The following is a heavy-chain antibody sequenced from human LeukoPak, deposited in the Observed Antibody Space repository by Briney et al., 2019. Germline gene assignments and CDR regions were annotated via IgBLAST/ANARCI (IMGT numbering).Heavy chain of an antibody. Sequence: SETLSLTCTVSGGSISSSSYYWGWIRQPPGKGLEWIGSIYYSGSTYYNPSLKSRVTISVDTSKNQFSLKLSSVTAADTAVYYCARHGTVHYYYMDVWGKGTTVTVSS. CDR3: ARHGTVHYYYMDV. CDR1: GGSISSSSYY. D-gene: IGHD4-17*01. CDR2: IYYSGST. J-gene: IGHJ6*03. V-gene: IGHV4-39*01.